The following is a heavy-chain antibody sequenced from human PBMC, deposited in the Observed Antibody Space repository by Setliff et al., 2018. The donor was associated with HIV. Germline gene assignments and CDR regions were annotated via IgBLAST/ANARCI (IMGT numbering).Heavy chain of an antibody. CDR2: LLYDGSDD. Sequence: PGGSLRLSCVPSGFKYSINGYSISWVRQAPGKGLEWMAKLLYDGSDDFYSDSVKGRFTISRDNSNNTLFLQMNSLRAEDTAVYYCARDQLAMVRRNGMDVWGQGTTVTVSS. D-gene: IGHD3-10*01. CDR1: GFKYSINGYS. V-gene: IGHV3-30*04. CDR3: ARDQLAMVRRNGMDV. J-gene: IGHJ6*02.